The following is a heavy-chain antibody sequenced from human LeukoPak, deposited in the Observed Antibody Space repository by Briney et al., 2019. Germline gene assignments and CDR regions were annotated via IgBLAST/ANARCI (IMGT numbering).Heavy chain of an antibody. CDR3: ARRWISSWYRPLGXDYYYXYGMDV. Sequence: ASVKVSCKASGGTFSSYAISWVRQAPGQGLEWMGGIIPIFGTANYAQKFQGRVTITADESTSTAYMELSSLRSEDTAVYYCARRWISSWYRPLGXDYYYXYGMDVWGQGXTXTXSS. V-gene: IGHV1-69*13. CDR2: IIPIFGTA. D-gene: IGHD6-13*01. J-gene: IGHJ6*02. CDR1: GGTFSSYA.